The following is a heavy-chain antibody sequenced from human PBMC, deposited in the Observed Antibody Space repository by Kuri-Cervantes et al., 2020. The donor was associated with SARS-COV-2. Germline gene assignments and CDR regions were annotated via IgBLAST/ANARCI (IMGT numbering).Heavy chain of an antibody. CDR1: GFTFSSYA. J-gene: IGHJ5*02. CDR2: ISYDGSNK. D-gene: IGHD3-16*01. CDR3: ARDTGGMFDP. Sequence: GGSLRPSCAASGFTFSSYAMHWVRQAPGKGLEWVAVISYDGSNKYYADSVKGRFTISRDNSKNTLYLQMNSLRAEDTAVYYCARDTGGMFDPWGKGTLVTVS. V-gene: IGHV3-30*04.